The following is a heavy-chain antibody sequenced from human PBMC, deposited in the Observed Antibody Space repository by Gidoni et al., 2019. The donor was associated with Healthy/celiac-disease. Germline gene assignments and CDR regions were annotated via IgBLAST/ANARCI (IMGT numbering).Heavy chain of an antibody. J-gene: IGHJ6*02. V-gene: IGHV3-21*01. CDR1: GLTCSSYR. CDR2: ISSSGSYI. D-gene: IGHD3-10*01. CDR3: AREALLWFGELLGYGMDV. Sequence: EVQLVESGGGLVKPGGSLRLSCAASGLTCSSYRMNWVRQAQGKGLEWVSSISSSGSYIYYADSVKGQFTISRDNAKISLYLKMNSLRAEDTAVYYCAREALLWFGELLGYGMDVWGQGTTVTVSS.